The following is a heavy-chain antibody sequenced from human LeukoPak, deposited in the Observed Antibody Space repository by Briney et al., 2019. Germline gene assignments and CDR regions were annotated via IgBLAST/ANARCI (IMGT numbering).Heavy chain of an antibody. J-gene: IGHJ4*02. Sequence: GGSLRLSCAASGFTFSDHYMDWVRQAPGKGLEWVGRIRNKANSYTTEYAASVEGRFTISRDDSKNSLYLQMNSLKTDDTAVYYCARGNSGHDYWGQETLVTVSS. CDR1: GFTFSDHY. V-gene: IGHV3-72*01. CDR3: ARGNSGHDY. D-gene: IGHD5-12*01. CDR2: IRNKANSYTT.